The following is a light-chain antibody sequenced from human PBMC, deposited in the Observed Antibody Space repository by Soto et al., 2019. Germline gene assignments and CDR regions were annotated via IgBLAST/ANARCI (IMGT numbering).Light chain of an antibody. CDR3: QQGFSAPPWT. CDR1: QSINNY. J-gene: IGKJ1*01. CDR2: DAS. V-gene: IGKV1-39*01. Sequence: LSASVGDRITITCRSSQSINNYLNWYQQRPGKAPKVIIYDASSLQSGVPSRFSGSGSGTDFALTISSLQPEDFATYYCQQGFSAPPWTFGQGTKV.